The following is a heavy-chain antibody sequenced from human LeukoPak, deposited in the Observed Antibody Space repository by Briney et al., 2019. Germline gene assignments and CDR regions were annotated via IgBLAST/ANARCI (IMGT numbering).Heavy chain of an antibody. Sequence: PGRSLRLSCAASGFTFSSHGMNWVRQAPGKGLEWVSSITSTSTYIYYGDSVKGRFTTSRDNAQNSLFLQMHSLRAEDTAVYYCARVDNNGLYSEYFDHWGQGTLVTVSS. CDR2: ITSTSTYI. CDR1: GFTFSSHG. CDR3: ARVDNNGLYSEYFDH. V-gene: IGHV3-21*01. D-gene: IGHD6-19*01. J-gene: IGHJ1*01.